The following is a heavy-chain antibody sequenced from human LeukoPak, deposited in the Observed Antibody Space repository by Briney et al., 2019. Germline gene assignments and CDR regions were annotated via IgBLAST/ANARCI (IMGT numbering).Heavy chain of an antibody. D-gene: IGHD6-13*01. CDR1: GYTFTSYG. V-gene: IGHV1-18*01. CDR3: ARDLKAAAGGGGFEY. CDR2: ISAYNGNT. Sequence: ASVKVSCKASGYTFTSYGISWVRQAPGQGLEWMGWISAYNGNTNYAQKLQGRVTMTTDTSTSTAYMELRSLRSDDTAVYYCARDLKAAAGGGGFEYWGQGTLVTVSS. J-gene: IGHJ4*02.